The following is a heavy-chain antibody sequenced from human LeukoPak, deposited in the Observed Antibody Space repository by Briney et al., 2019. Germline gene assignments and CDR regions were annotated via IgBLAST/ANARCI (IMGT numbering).Heavy chain of an antibody. V-gene: IGHV4-30-4*08. CDR1: GVSISSGGYY. J-gene: IGHJ4*02. D-gene: IGHD2-2*02. CDR2: IYYSGST. Sequence: SQTLSLTCTVSGVSISSGGYYWGWIRQHPGKGLEWIGYIYYSGSTYYNPSLKSRVPISVDTSKNQFSLKLSSVTAADTAVYYCARGECSSTSCYMGYSSVPFDYWGQGTLVTVSS. CDR3: ARGECSSTSCYMGYSSVPFDY.